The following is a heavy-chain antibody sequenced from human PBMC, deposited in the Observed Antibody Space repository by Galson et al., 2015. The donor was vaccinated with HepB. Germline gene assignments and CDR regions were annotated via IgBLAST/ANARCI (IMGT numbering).Heavy chain of an antibody. CDR3: AAEYYGSGRLPLYGMDV. D-gene: IGHD3-10*01. V-gene: IGHV1-69*06. J-gene: IGHJ6*02. Sequence: SVKVSCKASGGTLKNYAINWVRQAPGQGLEWMVGIIPTYGTTKYGQKFQGRVTINADKSTGTDYMELSSLSSEDTAVYYCAAEYYGSGRLPLYGMDVWGQGTAIIVSS. CDR1: GGTLKNYA. CDR2: IIPTYGTT.